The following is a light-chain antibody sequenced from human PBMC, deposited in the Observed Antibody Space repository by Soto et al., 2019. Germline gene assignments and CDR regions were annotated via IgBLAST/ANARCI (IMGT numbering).Light chain of an antibody. CDR2: GDS. V-gene: IGLV1-40*01. Sequence: QSVLTQPPSVSGAPGQRVTISCTGSSSNIGAGHDVHWYQQLPGTAPKLLIYGDSNRPSGVPDRFSGSKSGASASLAITGLQAEDEAEYHCLSDDSDMSSPRYVFGPGTKVTGL. CDR3: LSDDSDMSSPRYV. J-gene: IGLJ1*01. CDR1: SSNIGAGHD.